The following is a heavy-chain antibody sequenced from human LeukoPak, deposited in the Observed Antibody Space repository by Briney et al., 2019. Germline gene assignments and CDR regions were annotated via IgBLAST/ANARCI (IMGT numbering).Heavy chain of an antibody. Sequence: ASVEVSCKASGYTFTGYYMHWVRQAPGQGLEWMGWINPNSGGTNYAQKFQGRVTMTRDTSISTAYMELSRLRSDDTAVYYCARGGVFGVVLNWFDPWGQGTLVAVSS. V-gene: IGHV1-2*02. CDR2: INPNSGGT. D-gene: IGHD3-3*01. CDR3: ARGGVFGVVLNWFDP. CDR1: GYTFTGYY. J-gene: IGHJ5*02.